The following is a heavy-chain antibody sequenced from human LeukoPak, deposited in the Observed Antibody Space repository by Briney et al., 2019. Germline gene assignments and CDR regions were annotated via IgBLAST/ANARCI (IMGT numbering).Heavy chain of an antibody. CDR2: IRDSGAT. D-gene: IGHD3-16*01. Sequence: PGGSLRLSCAGSGFSVSNFYMNWVRQAPGKGLEWVSPIRDSGATFYADSVKGRFTISRDNSKSTVYLQLNRLRVEDTAVYFCARDRAVTQVWVEFDSWGQGTQVTVSS. CDR1: GFSVSNFY. J-gene: IGHJ5*01. V-gene: IGHV3-66*03. CDR3: ARDRAVTQVWVEFDS.